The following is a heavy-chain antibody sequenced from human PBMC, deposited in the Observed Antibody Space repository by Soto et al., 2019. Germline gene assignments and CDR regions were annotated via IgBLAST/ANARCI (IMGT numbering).Heavy chain of an antibody. V-gene: IGHV4-39*01. CDR1: GGSITSGTYF. Sequence: SETLSLTCTVSGGSITSGTYFWGWIRQPPGKGLEWIGSIFYSGTTYYNPSLKSRVTISLDTSKSQFSLKLSSVTATDTALYYCARHADRGGYQYGMDVWGQGTTVTVSS. CDR3: ARHADRGGYQYGMDV. J-gene: IGHJ6*02. D-gene: IGHD3-16*01. CDR2: IFYSGTT.